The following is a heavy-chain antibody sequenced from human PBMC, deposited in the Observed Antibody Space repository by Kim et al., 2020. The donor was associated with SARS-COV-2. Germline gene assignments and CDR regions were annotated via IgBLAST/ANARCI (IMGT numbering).Heavy chain of an antibody. CDR2: ISGSGGST. Sequence: GGSLRLSCAASGFTFSSYAMSWVRQAPGKGLEWVSAISGSGGSTYYADSVKGRFTISRDNSKNTLYLQMNSLRAEDTAVYYCARGPYYYDSSGYFGRPFDYWGQGTLVTVSS. J-gene: IGHJ4*02. V-gene: IGHV3-23*01. D-gene: IGHD3-22*01. CDR3: ARGPYYYDSSGYFGRPFDY. CDR1: GFTFSSYA.